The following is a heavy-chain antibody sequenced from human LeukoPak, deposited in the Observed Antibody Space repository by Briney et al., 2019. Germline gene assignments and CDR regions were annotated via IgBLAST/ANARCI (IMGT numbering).Heavy chain of an antibody. CDR2: IYYSGST. V-gene: IGHV4-31*03. J-gene: IGHJ6*02. Sequence: SETLSLTCTVSGGSISSGGYYWSWIRQHPGKGLEWIGYIYYSGSTYYNPSLKSRVTISVDTSKNQFSLKLSSVTAADTAVYYCARDRIAAAGTRYHYYYYYGMDVWGQGTTVTVSS. CDR3: ARDRIAAAGTRYHYYYYYGMDV. CDR1: GGSISSGGYY. D-gene: IGHD6-13*01.